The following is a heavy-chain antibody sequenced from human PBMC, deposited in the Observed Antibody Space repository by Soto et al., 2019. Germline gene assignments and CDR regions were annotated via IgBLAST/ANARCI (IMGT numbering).Heavy chain of an antibody. D-gene: IGHD6-6*01. Sequence: PRASVKVSCKASGYTFTGYYMHWVRQAPGQGLEWMGWINPNSGGTNYAQKFQGWVTMTRDTSISTAYMELSRLRSDDTAVYYCASSSSGDYYYGMDVWGQGTTVTVSS. CDR1: GYTFTGYY. CDR3: ASSSSGDYYYGMDV. J-gene: IGHJ6*02. CDR2: INPNSGGT. V-gene: IGHV1-2*04.